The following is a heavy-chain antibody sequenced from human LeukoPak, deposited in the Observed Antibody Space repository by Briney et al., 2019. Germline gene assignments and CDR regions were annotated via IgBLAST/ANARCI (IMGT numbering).Heavy chain of an antibody. D-gene: IGHD1-7*01. CDR2: IYHSGST. V-gene: IGHV4-38-2*01. CDR3: ASYITGTTVDY. J-gene: IGHJ4*02. CDR1: GYSISSGYY. Sequence: PSETLSLTCAVSGYSISSGYYWGWIRQPPGKGLEWIGSIYHSGSTYYNPSLKSRVTISVDKSKNQFSLKLSSVTAADTAVYYCASYITGTTVDYWGQGTLVTVSS.